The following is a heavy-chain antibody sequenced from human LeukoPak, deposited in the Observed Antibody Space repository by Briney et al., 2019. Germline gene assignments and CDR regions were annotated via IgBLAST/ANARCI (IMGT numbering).Heavy chain of an antibody. Sequence: ASVKVSCKASGGTFSSYAISWVRQAPGQGLEWRGGIIPIFGTANYAQKFQGRVTITADESTSTAYMELSSLRSKDTAVYYCARDRSTVRGVRGIYYYYYMDVWGKGTTVTISS. J-gene: IGHJ6*03. V-gene: IGHV1-69*13. CDR3: ARDRSTVRGVRGIYYYYYMDV. CDR1: GGTFSSYA. CDR2: IIPIFGTA. D-gene: IGHD3-10*01.